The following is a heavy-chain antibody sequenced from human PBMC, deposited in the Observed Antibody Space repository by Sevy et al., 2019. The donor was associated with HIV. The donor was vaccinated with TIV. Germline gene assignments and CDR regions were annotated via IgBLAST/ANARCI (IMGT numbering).Heavy chain of an antibody. CDR2: IKQDESEK. D-gene: IGHD4-17*01. J-gene: IGHJ6*03. CDR1: GFTFSNYW. V-gene: IGHV3-7*01. Sequence: GGSLRLSCAASGFTFSNYWMSWVRQAPGKGLEWVANIKQDESEKYYVDSVKGRFTISRDNAKNSLYLQMNSLTAEDTAVYYCARDSTVAGLYYYYYYMDVWGKGTTVTVSS. CDR3: ARDSTVAGLYYYYYYMDV.